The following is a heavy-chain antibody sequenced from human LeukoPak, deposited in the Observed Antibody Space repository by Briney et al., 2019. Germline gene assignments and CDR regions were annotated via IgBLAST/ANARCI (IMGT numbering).Heavy chain of an antibody. CDR2: IKQDGSEK. J-gene: IGHJ4*02. CDR3: ARRRYYYDSSGYYWPWEYFDY. D-gene: IGHD3-22*01. Sequence: GGSLRLSCAASGFTFSSYWMSWVRQAPGKGLEWVANIKQDGSEKYYVDSVKGRFTISRDNAKNSLYLQMNSLRAEDTAVYYCARRRYYYDSSGYYWPWEYFDYWGQGTLVTVSS. CDR1: GFTFSSYW. V-gene: IGHV3-7*01.